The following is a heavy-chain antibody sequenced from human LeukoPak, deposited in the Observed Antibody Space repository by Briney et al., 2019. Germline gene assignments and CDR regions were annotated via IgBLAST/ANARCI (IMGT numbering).Heavy chain of an antibody. J-gene: IGHJ4*02. Sequence: GGSLRLSCAASGFTFSDYYMSWIRQAPGKGLEWVSYITNSGSTFYYTDSVRGRFTISRDNAKNSLYLQMNSLRAEDTAVYYCARRHCSSTTTCPLVDYWGQGTLVTVSS. CDR3: ARRHCSSTTTCPLVDY. D-gene: IGHD2/OR15-2a*01. CDR1: GFTFSDYY. V-gene: IGHV3-11*04. CDR2: ITNSGSTF.